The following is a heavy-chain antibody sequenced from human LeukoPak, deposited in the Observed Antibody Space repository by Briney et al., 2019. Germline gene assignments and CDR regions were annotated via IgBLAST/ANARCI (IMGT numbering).Heavy chain of an antibody. J-gene: IGHJ4*02. CDR2: IKSKTDGGTT. Sequence: PGGSLRLSCAASGFTLSNAWMSWVRQAPGKGLEWVGRIKSKTDGGTTDYAAPVKGRFTISRDDSKNTLYLQMNSLKTEDTAVYYCTTDGRHSGYLWVDYWGQGTLVTVSS. CDR3: TTDGRHSGYLWVDY. V-gene: IGHV3-15*01. D-gene: IGHD5-12*01. CDR1: GFTLSNAW.